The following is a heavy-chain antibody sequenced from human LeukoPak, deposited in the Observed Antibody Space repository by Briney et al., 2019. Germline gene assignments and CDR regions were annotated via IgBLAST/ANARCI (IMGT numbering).Heavy chain of an antibody. J-gene: IGHJ6*02. V-gene: IGHV4-34*01. Sequence: SETLSLTCSVSGGSSSGYYWSSVRQPPGKGLEWIGELNHSGSTNYNPSLKSRVTLSVDTSKNQFSLKLSSVTAADTAVYYCASLASHYYYYGMDVWGQGTTVTVSS. D-gene: IGHD1-26*01. CDR3: ASLASHYYYYGMDV. CDR2: LNHSGST. CDR1: GGSSSGYY.